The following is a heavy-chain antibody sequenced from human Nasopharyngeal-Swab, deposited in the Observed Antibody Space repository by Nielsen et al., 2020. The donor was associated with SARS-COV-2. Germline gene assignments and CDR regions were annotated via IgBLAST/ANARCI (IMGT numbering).Heavy chain of an antibody. J-gene: IGHJ4*02. V-gene: IGHV3-23*01. D-gene: IGHD6-13*01. CDR2: ISGSGGNT. Sequence: GESLKISCAASGFTFRSSDMTWVRQAPGKGLEWVLTISGSGGNTNYADSVKGRFTISRDNSENTLYLQMNSLRAEDTAIYYCANRRGSSWHPYCFDFWGQGTLVTVSS. CDR1: GFTFRSSD. CDR3: ANRRGSSWHPYCFDF.